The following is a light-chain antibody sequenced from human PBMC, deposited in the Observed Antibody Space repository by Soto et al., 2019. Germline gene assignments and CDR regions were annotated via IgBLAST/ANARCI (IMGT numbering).Light chain of an antibody. CDR2: KAS. Sequence: DIQMTQSPSTLSASVGDRVTITCRASQSISSWLAWYQQKPGKAPKLLIYKASSLEGGVPSRFSGSGAGTDFTRNISSLQPDDVANYYCQQYHSYSLTFGGGTKVDI. CDR3: QQYHSYSLT. CDR1: QSISSW. J-gene: IGKJ4*01. V-gene: IGKV1-5*03.